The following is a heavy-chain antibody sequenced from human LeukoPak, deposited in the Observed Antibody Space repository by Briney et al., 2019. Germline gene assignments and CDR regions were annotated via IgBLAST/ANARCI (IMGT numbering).Heavy chain of an antibody. CDR1: GIAFGDYA. Sequence: GGSLRLSCTASGIAFGDYAMNWVRQAPGKGLEWVGFIRSKAYGGTTEYAASVKGRFTISRDDSKSIAYLQMNSLKTEDTAVYYCTSDDAEDTSYWGQGTLVPVSS. CDR3: TSDDAEDTSY. V-gene: IGHV3-49*04. CDR2: IRSKAYGGTT. D-gene: IGHD1-26*01. J-gene: IGHJ4*02.